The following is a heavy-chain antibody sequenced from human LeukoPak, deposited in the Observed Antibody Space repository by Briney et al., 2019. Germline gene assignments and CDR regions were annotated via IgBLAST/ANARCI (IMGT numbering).Heavy chain of an antibody. J-gene: IGHJ3*02. CDR1: GGSFSGYY. Sequence: PSETLSLTCAVSGGSFSGYYWSWIRQSPGKGLEWIGEINHSGTTNYNPSLKSRVTMSVDTSKNQFSLKLSSVTAADTAVYYCARDGTVAVAGTVMDAFDIRGQGTMVTVSS. V-gene: IGHV4-34*01. CDR3: ARDGTVAVAGTVMDAFDI. D-gene: IGHD6-19*01. CDR2: INHSGTT.